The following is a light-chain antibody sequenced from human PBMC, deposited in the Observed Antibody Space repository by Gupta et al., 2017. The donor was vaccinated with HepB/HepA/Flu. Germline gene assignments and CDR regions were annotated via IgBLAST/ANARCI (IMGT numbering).Light chain of an antibody. V-gene: IGLV1-44*01. Sequence: QSVLTQPPSASGTPGQRVTISCSGSSSNIATNTVNWYQQVPGMAPKLLSSTNNQRPSGVPDRFSGSKSGTSASLAITGLQSEEEADYYCAAWDDSLIGVVFGGGTKLTVL. J-gene: IGLJ3*02. CDR2: TNN. CDR1: SSNIATNT. CDR3: AAWDDSLIGVV.